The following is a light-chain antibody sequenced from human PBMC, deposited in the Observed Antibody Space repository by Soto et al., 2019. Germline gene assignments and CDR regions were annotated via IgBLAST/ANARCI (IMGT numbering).Light chain of an antibody. CDR3: QQYNHYWT. J-gene: IGKJ1*01. CDR1: QSIGSW. Sequence: MQMTQSPSSLSASIGDRVTITCRASQSIGSWLAWYQQKPGKAPKVLIYDASSLESGVPSRFSGSGSGTEFSLTISSLQPDDFATYYCQQYNHYWTFGQGTKVDIK. V-gene: IGKV1-5*01. CDR2: DAS.